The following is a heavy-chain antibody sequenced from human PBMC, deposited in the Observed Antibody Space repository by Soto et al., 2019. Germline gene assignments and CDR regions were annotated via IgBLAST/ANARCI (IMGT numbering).Heavy chain of an antibody. J-gene: IGHJ4*02. Sequence: SETLSLTCTVSGGSISSGDYYWSWIRQPPGKGLEWIGTIYYGVNTYYNPSLKSRVTISVDTSKNQFSLKLSSVTAADTAVYYCARSIAARGHYFDYWGQGTLVTVSS. CDR2: IYYGVNT. D-gene: IGHD6-6*01. CDR1: GGSISSGDYY. V-gene: IGHV4-39*01. CDR3: ARSIAARGHYFDY.